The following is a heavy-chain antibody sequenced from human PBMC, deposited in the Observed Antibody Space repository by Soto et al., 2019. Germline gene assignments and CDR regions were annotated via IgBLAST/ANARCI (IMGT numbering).Heavy chain of an antibody. Sequence: GASVKVSCKASGYTFTSYGISWVRQAPGQGLEWMGWISAYNGNTNYAQKLQGGVTMTTDTSTSTAYMELRSLRSDDTAVYYCARVSGYCSSTSCLGYFDYWGQGTLVTVSS. CDR3: ARVSGYCSSTSCLGYFDY. J-gene: IGHJ4*02. D-gene: IGHD2-2*01. CDR1: GYTFTSYG. CDR2: ISAYNGNT. V-gene: IGHV1-18*01.